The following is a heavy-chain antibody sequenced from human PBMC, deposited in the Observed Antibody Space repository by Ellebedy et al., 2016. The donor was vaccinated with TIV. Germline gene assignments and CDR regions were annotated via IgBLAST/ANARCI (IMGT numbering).Heavy chain of an antibody. J-gene: IGHJ6*02. CDR3: ARGTLIPLYYYYGMDV. D-gene: IGHD2-2*02. CDR1: GFTVSSNY. CDR2: IHSGGST. Sequence: GGSLRLSXAASGFTVSSNYMSWVRQAPGKGLEWVSVIHSGGSTYYADSVKGRFTISRDNSKNTLYLQMNSLRAEDTAVYYCARGTLIPLYYYYGMDVWGQGTTVTVSS. V-gene: IGHV3-53*01.